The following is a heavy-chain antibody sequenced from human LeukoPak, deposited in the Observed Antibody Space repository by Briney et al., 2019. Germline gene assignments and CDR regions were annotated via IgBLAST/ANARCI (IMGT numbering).Heavy chain of an antibody. V-gene: IGHV3-9*01. J-gene: IGHJ4*02. CDR1: GFTFDDYA. Sequence: GGSLRLSCAASGFTFDDYAMHWVRQAPGKGLEWVSGISWNSGSIGYADSVKGRFTISRDNSKNTLYLQMNSLRAEDTAVYYCAKDYYYDSSGYYSVFDYWGQGTLVTVSS. D-gene: IGHD3-22*01. CDR2: ISWNSGSI. CDR3: AKDYYYDSSGYYSVFDY.